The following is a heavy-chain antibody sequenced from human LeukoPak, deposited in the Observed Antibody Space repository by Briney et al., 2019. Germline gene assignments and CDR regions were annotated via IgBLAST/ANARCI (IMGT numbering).Heavy chain of an antibody. Sequence: PSETLSLTCAVSGGSISSGGYYWSWIRQPPGKGLEWIGEINHSGSTNYNPSLKSRVTISVDTSKNQFSLKLSSVTAADTAVYYCARGLVAPYNWFDPWGQGTLVTVSS. V-gene: IGHV4-34*01. CDR3: ARGLVAPYNWFDP. CDR2: INHSGST. CDR1: GGSISSGGYY. D-gene: IGHD2-15*01. J-gene: IGHJ5*02.